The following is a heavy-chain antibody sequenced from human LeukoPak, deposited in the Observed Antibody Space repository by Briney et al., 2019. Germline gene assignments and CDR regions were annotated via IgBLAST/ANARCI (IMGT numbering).Heavy chain of an antibody. D-gene: IGHD3-22*01. CDR1: GGSISNYY. Sequence: PSETLSRTCTAAGGSISNYYGIWIRQPAGKGLEWIGRIYTSGSTTYSPSLKSRVTMSVDTSKNQFSLKLSFVTAADTAVYYCVRDSLYYDSSNYYTHFEYWGQGILVTVSS. CDR3: VRDSLYYDSSNYYTHFEY. J-gene: IGHJ4*02. V-gene: IGHV4-4*07. CDR2: IYTSGST.